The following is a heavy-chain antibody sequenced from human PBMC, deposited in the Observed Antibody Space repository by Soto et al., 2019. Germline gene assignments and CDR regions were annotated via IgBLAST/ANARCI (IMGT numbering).Heavy chain of an antibody. CDR3: AHSLWFGEYHWFDP. V-gene: IGHV2-5*02. J-gene: IGHJ5*02. Sequence: QITLKESGPTLVKPTQTLTLTCTFSGFSLSTSGVGVGWIRQPPGKALEWLALIYWDDDKRYSPSLKSRLTITKDTSKNQVVLTMTNMDPVDTAAYYCAHSLWFGEYHWFDPWCQGTLVTVSS. CDR2: IYWDDDK. D-gene: IGHD3-10*01. CDR1: GFSLSTSGVG.